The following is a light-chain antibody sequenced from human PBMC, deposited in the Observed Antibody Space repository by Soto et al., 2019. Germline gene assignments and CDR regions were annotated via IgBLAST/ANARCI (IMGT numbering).Light chain of an antibody. CDR2: EAS. J-gene: IGKJ1*01. Sequence: DIQMTQSPSTLSASVGDRATITCRASQSIMYWLAWFQQKAGKAPKLLIYEASRLESGVPSRISGSGSGTEFTLTISSLQPDDFATYYCQQYTSYPWTLGQGTKVDIK. V-gene: IGKV1-5*03. CDR3: QQYTSYPWT. CDR1: QSIMYW.